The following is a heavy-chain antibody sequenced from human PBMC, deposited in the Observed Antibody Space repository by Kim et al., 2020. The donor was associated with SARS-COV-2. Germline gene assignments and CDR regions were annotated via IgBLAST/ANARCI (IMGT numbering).Heavy chain of an antibody. CDR3: AREGSSSSFYY. CDR2: INHSGST. D-gene: IGHD6-6*01. CDR1: GGSFSGYY. J-gene: IGHJ4*02. V-gene: IGHV4-34*01. Sequence: SETLSLTCAVYGGSFSGYYWSWIRQPPGKGLEWIGEINHSGSTNYNPSLKSRVTISVDTSKNQFSLKLSSVTAADTAVYYCAREGSSSSFYYWGQGTLVTVSS.